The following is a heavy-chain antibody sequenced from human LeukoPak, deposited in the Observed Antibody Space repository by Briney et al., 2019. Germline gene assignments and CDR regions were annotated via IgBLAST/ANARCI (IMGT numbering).Heavy chain of an antibody. Sequence: PGGSLRLSCAASGFTFSSYWMSWVRQAPGKGLEWVANIKQDGSEKYYVDSVKGRFTISRDNAKNSLYLQMNSLRAEDTAVYYCARDPGGLFRGAAYYFDYWGQGTLVTVSS. D-gene: IGHD3-10*01. CDR2: IKQDGSEK. V-gene: IGHV3-7*01. J-gene: IGHJ4*02. CDR1: GFTFSSYW. CDR3: ARDPGGLFRGAAYYFDY.